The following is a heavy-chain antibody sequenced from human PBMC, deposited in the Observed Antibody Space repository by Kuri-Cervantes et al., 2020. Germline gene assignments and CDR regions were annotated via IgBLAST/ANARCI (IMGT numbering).Heavy chain of an antibody. D-gene: IGHD2-15*01. CDR1: GFTFSSYG. V-gene: IGHV3-33*01. J-gene: IGHJ4*02. CDR3: ARGTYHTKVVPADY. CDR2: IWYDGSNK. Sequence: GESLKISCAASGFTFSSYGMHWVRQAPGKGLEWVAVIWYDGSNKYYADSVKGRFTISRDNSKNTLYLQMNSLRAEDTAVYYCARGTYHTKVVPADYWGQGTLVTVSS.